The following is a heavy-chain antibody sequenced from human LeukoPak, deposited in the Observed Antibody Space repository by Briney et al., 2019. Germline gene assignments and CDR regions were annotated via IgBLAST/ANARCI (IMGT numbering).Heavy chain of an antibody. V-gene: IGHV1-2*02. Sequence: ASVKVSCKASGYTFTGYYMHWVRQAPGQGLEWMGWINLNSGGTNYAQKFQGRVTMTRDTSISTAYMELSRLRSDDTAVYYCARDLDYDSSGYYPDYWSQGTLVTVSS. J-gene: IGHJ4*02. CDR3: ARDLDYDSSGYYPDY. CDR2: INLNSGGT. CDR1: GYTFTGYY. D-gene: IGHD3-22*01.